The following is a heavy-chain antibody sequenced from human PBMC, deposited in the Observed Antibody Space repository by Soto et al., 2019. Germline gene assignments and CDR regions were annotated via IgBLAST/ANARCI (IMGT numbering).Heavy chain of an antibody. CDR2: ISAYNGNT. V-gene: IGHV1-18*01. J-gene: IGHJ5*02. CDR3: ARDLYDYYDSSGMNSNWFDP. CDR1: GYTFTSYG. Sequence: VKVSCKASGYTFTSYGISWVRQAPGQGLEWMGWISAYNGNTNYAQKLQGRVTMTTDTSTSTAYMELRSLRSDDTAVYYCARDLYDYYDSSGMNSNWFDPWGQGTLVTVSS. D-gene: IGHD3-22*01.